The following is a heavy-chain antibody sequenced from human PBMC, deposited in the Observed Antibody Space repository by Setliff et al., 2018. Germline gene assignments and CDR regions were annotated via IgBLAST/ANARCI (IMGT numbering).Heavy chain of an antibody. V-gene: IGHV3-7*01. CDR2: IKQDGSEK. Sequence: PGGSLRLSCAASGFTFSSYWMSWVRQAPGKGLEWVANIKQDGSEKYYVDSVKGRFTISRDKAKNSLYLQMNSLRAEDTAVYYCARDGGGLEWLFPIDYWGQGTLVTVSS. J-gene: IGHJ4*02. D-gene: IGHD3-3*01. CDR3: ARDGGGLEWLFPIDY. CDR1: GFTFSSYW.